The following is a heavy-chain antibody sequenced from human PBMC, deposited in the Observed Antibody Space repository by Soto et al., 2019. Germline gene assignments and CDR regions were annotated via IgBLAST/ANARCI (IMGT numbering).Heavy chain of an antibody. CDR3: AKRTGGTAAPGFDY. Sequence: PGGSLRLSCAASGFIFINYGMSWVRQAPGQGLEWVAGISGGGTYTYYADSVQGRFTISRDNSTSTLYLQLNSLRAEDTAIYYCAKRTGGTAAPGFDYWGQGTMVTVSS. CDR1: GFIFINYG. CDR2: ISGGGTYT. V-gene: IGHV3-23*01. D-gene: IGHD2-2*01. J-gene: IGHJ4*02.